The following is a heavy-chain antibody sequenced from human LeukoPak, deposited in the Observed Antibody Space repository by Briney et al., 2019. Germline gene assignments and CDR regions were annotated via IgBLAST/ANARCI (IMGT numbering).Heavy chain of an antibody. CDR1: GGSISSGSYY. CDR2: IYTSGST. V-gene: IGHV4-61*02. Sequence: SETLSLTCTVSGGSISSGSYYWSWIRQPAGKGLEWIGRIYTSGSTNYNPSLKSRVTISVDTSKNQFSLKLSSVTAADTAVYYCARAEDYGDYGVDPTVYFDYWGQGTLVTVSS. J-gene: IGHJ4*02. CDR3: ARAEDYGDYGVDPTVYFDY. D-gene: IGHD4-17*01.